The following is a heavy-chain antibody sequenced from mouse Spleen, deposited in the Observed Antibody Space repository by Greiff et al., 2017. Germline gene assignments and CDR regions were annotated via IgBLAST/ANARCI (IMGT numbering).Heavy chain of an antibody. CDR3: ARNPQRWDGFAY. Sequence: QVQLKQSGPGLVPPSQSLSITCTVSGFSLTSYGVHWVRQSPGKGLEWLGVIWSGGSTDYNAAFISRLSISKDNSKSQVFFKMNSLQADDTAIYYCARNPQRWDGFAYWGQGTLVTVSA. D-gene: IGHD4-1*01. CDR2: IWSGGST. V-gene: IGHV2-4-1*01. CDR1: GFSLTSYG. J-gene: IGHJ3*01.